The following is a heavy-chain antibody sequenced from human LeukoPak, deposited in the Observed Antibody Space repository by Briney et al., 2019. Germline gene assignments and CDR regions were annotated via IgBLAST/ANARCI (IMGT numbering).Heavy chain of an antibody. CDR2: ISGSGANT. V-gene: IGHV3-23*01. D-gene: IGHD3-22*01. J-gene: IGHJ4*02. Sequence: GGSLRLSCAASGFTFSSYGMTWVRQAPGKGLEWVSAISGSGANTYYADSVKGRFTISRDNSKNTLYLQMNSLRAEDTAVYYCARDSYGPDSSGPYWGQGTLVTVSS. CDR3: ARDSYGPDSSGPY. CDR1: GFTFSSYG.